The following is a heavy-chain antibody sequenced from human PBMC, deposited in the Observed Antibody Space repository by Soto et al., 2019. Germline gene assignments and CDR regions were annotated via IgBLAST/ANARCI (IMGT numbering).Heavy chain of an antibody. D-gene: IGHD3-22*01. CDR2: INTDNGNT. CDR1: GYPFTSYS. CDR3: ARPLYDDGCYWVNVFDT. J-gene: IGHJ3*02. V-gene: IGHV1-3*04. Sequence: QVQLVQSGTEVKKPGASVKISCKASGYPFTSYSIHWVRQAPGQRLEWLGWINTDNGNTKYSQSFQGRVTITRDTSATTAFMELRSLRSEDSAVFYCARPLYDDGCYWVNVFDTWGQGTMLTVSS.